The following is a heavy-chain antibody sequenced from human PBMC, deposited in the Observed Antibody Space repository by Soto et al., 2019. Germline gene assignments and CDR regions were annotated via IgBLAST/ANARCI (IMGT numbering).Heavy chain of an antibody. CDR1: GFSLSTKTVG. CDR2: IYWDDDK. D-gene: IGHD4-17*01. CDR3: AHTVTRYDYFDY. Sequence: QITLKESGPTVVKPTQTLTLTCTFSGFSLSTKTVGVGWIRQPPGKALEWLALIYWDDDKRYSQSLKNRLTIAMATSKNLVILAMTNMGPVDTATYYCAHTVTRYDYFDYWGQGSLVTVSS. V-gene: IGHV2-5*02. J-gene: IGHJ4*02.